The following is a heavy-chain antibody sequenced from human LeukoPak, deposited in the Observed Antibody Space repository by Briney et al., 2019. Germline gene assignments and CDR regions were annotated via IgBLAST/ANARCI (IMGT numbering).Heavy chain of an antibody. V-gene: IGHV4-39*07. CDR1: GGSISSGSYY. J-gene: IGHJ3*02. CDR2: IYYTGNT. D-gene: IGHD3-3*01. CDR3: ARAHSITIFGVVTDAFDI. Sequence: SETLSLTCTVSGGSISSGSYYWGWIRQPPGKGLEWIVNIYYTGNTYYDPSLKSRVTISVDTSKDQFSLKLSSVTAADTAVYYCARAHSITIFGVVTDAFDIWGQGTMVTVSS.